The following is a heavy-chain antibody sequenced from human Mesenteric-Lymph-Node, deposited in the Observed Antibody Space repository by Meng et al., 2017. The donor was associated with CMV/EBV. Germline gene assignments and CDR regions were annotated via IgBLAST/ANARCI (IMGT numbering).Heavy chain of an antibody. CDR3: VKGTSHLVDEYGMDV. CDR2: ISSSSSYI. J-gene: IGHJ6*02. Sequence: GESLKISCAASGFTFSSYSMNWVRQAPGKGLEWVSSISSSSSYIYYADSVKGRFTISRDSASTSLYLQMNALRPEDTALYYCVKGTSHLVDEYGMDVWGHGTAVTVSS. V-gene: IGHV3-21*04. D-gene: IGHD6-6*01. CDR1: GFTFSSYS.